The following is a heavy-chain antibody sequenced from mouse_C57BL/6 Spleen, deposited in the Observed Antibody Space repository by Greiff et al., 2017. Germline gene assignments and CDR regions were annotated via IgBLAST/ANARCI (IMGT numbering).Heavy chain of an antibody. D-gene: IGHD3-1*01. CDR3: APAWTSGY. CDR1: GYTFTSYW. CDR2: IYPNSGST. J-gene: IGHJ2*01. V-gene: IGHV1-64*01. Sequence: VQLQQSGAELVKPGASVKMSCKASGYTFTSYWMHWVKQRPGQGLEWIGMIYPNSGSTNYNEKFKSKATLTVDKSSSTAYMQLSSLTSEDSAVYYCAPAWTSGYWGQGTTLTVSS.